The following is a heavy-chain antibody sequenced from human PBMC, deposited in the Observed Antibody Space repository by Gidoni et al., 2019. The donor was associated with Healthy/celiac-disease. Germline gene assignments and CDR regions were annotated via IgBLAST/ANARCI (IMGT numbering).Heavy chain of an antibody. CDR3: ARDSWVDCSSTSCYTGSSSYYYYYMDV. Sequence: QVQLVQSGAEVKKPGASVKVSCKASGYSFTSYGISWVRQAPGQGLEWMGWISAYNGNTNYAQKRQVRVTMTTDTSTSTSYMELRSLRSDDTALYYCARDSWVDCSSTSCYTGSSSYYYYYMDVWVKGTTVTVSS. D-gene: IGHD2-2*02. CDR1: GYSFTSYG. J-gene: IGHJ6*03. CDR2: ISAYNGNT. V-gene: IGHV1-18*01.